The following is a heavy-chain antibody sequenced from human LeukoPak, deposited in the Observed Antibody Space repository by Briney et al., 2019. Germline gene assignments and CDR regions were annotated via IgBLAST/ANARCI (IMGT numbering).Heavy chain of an antibody. CDR1: GFTFDDYA. CDR3: AKDGPFGSN. Sequence: GGSLRLSCAASGFTFDDYAMHWVRQAPGKGLEWVSGISWNSGSIGHADSVKGRFTISRDNAKNSLYLQMNSLRAEDTALYYCAKDGPFGSNWGQGTLVTVSS. D-gene: IGHD3-16*01. CDR2: ISWNSGSI. V-gene: IGHV3-9*01. J-gene: IGHJ4*02.